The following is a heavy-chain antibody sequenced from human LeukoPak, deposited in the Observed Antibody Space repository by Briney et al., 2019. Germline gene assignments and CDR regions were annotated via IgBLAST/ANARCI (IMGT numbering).Heavy chain of an antibody. CDR3: ATDSAWVVFGGSSSWYYFDY. V-gene: IGHV1-24*01. CDR1: GYTLTELS. Sequence: ASVKVSCKVSGYTLTELSMHWVRQAPGKGLEWMGGFDPEDGETIYAQKFRGRVTMTEGTSTDTAYMELSRLRSEDTAVYYCATDSAWVVFGGSSSWYYFDYWGQGTLVTVSS. J-gene: IGHJ4*02. D-gene: IGHD6-13*01. CDR2: FDPEDGET.